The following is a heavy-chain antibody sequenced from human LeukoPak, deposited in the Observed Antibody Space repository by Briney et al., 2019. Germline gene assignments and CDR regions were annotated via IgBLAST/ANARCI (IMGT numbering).Heavy chain of an antibody. CDR3: AIPHCCGDCYPMAGLDY. D-gene: IGHD2-21*02. Sequence: GGSLRLSCAASGFIFSSYGMHWVRQAPGKGLEWVAVISYDGSNKYYADSVKGRFTISRDNSKNTLYLQMNSLRTEDTSVYYCAIPHCCGDCYPMAGLDYWGQGTLVTVSS. V-gene: IGHV3-30*03. J-gene: IGHJ4*02. CDR2: ISYDGSNK. CDR1: GFIFSSYG.